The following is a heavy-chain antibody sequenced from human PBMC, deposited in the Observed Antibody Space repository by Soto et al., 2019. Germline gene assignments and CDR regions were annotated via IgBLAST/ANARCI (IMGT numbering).Heavy chain of an antibody. J-gene: IGHJ4*02. Sequence: EVQLVESGGGLVQPGRSLRLSCAGFGFSFDDYAMHWVRQAPGKGLEWVSGISWNGGRMGYMDSLKGRFTISRENAKNPLYWPLNRLIVDVTALYSCVKDSGGGSARVLALSAIDYWGQGTLVTVSS. V-gene: IGHV3-9*01. CDR1: GFSFDDYA. CDR2: ISWNGGRM. D-gene: IGHD6-6*01. CDR3: VKDSGGGSARVLALSAIDY.